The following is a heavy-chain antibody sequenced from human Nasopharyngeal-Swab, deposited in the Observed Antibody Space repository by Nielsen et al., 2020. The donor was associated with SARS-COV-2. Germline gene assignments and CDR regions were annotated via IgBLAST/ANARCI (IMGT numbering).Heavy chain of an antibody. V-gene: IGHV1-3*01. CDR3: ARAQDYYDSSGSVFDI. J-gene: IGHJ3*02. Sequence: ASVKVSCKASGYTFTSYAMHWVRQAPGQRLEWMGWINAGNGNTKYSQKFQGRVTITRDTSASTAYMELSSLRSEDTAVYYCARAQDYYDSSGSVFDIWGQGTMVTVSS. CDR2: INAGNGNT. CDR1: GYTFTSYA. D-gene: IGHD3-22*01.